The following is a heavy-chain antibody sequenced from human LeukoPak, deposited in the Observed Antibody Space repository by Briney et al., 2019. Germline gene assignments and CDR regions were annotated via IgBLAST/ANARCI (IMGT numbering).Heavy chain of an antibody. CDR2: IIPMVGIV. D-gene: IGHD4-11*01. Sequence: ASAKVSCKASGGTFSSYSINWVRQAPGQGLEWMGRIIPMVGIVNYAQKFQGRVTILADKSTNTVYMELSSLTSEDTAVYYCARDALQPQYYYYGVDVWGQGTTVTVSS. V-gene: IGHV1-69*04. CDR3: ARDALQPQYYYYGVDV. CDR1: GGTFSSYS. J-gene: IGHJ6*02.